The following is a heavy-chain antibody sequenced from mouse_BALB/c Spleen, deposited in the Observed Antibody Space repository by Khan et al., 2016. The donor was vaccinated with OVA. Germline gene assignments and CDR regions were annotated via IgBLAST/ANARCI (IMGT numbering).Heavy chain of an antibody. CDR3: ARNRGYDGYWYFDV. D-gene: IGHD2-14*01. CDR2: IWSGGST. Sequence: QVQLQQPGPDLVQPSQSLSITCTVSGFSLTSYGVHWVRQSPGKGLEWLGVIWSGGSTDYNAAFISRLSISKDNSKSQVFFKMNSLQANDTAIYYCARNRGYDGYWYFDVWGAGTTVTVSS. J-gene: IGHJ1*01. V-gene: IGHV2-2*02. CDR1: GFSLTSYG.